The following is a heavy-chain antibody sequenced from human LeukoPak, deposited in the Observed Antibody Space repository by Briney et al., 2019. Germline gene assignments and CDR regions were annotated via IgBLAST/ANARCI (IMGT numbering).Heavy chain of an antibody. CDR2: IDPSDSYT. CDR1: GYSFTSYW. J-gene: IGHJ3*02. CDR3: ASLKYYYDSSGYYGGDAFDI. V-gene: IGHV5-10-1*01. D-gene: IGHD3-22*01. Sequence: GESLKISCKGSGYSFTSYWISWVRQMPGKGLEWMGRIDPSDSYTNYSPSFQGHVTISAGKSISTAYLQWSSLKASDTAMYYCASLKYYYDSSGYYGGDAFDIWGQGTMVTVSS.